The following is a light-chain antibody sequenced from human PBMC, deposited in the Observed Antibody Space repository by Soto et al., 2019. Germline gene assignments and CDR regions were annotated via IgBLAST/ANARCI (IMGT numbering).Light chain of an antibody. CDR2: WAS. CDR3: QQYYSTLT. V-gene: IGKV4-1*01. Sequence: DIVMTQSPDSLAVSLGERATINCKSSQSVLYNSENKNYLAWYQQKPGQPPKLLIYWASTRESVVPDRFSGSGSGTDFTLTISSLQAEDVAVYYCQQYYSTLTFGGGTKVEIK. J-gene: IGKJ4*01. CDR1: QSVLYNSENKNY.